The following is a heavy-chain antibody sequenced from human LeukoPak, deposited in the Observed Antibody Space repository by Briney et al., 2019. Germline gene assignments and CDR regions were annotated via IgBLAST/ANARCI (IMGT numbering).Heavy chain of an antibody. V-gene: IGHV3-48*03. Sequence: GGSLRLSCAASGFTFSSYEMNWVRQAPGKGLDWVSSISSSGSAIYYADSVRGRFTISRDNAKNSLYLQMNSLRAEDTAVYYCARARRDCSGGSCYPDYNWFDPWGQGTLVTVSS. J-gene: IGHJ5*02. D-gene: IGHD2-15*01. CDR2: ISSSGSAI. CDR3: ARARRDCSGGSCYPDYNWFDP. CDR1: GFTFSSYE.